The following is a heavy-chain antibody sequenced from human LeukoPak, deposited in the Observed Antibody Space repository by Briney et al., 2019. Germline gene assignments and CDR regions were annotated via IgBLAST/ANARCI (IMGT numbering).Heavy chain of an antibody. CDR2: ISWNSGSI. Sequence: GGSLRLSCAASGFTFDDYAMHWVRQAPGKGLEWVSGISWNSGSIGYADSVKGRFTISRDNAKNSLYLQMNSLRAEDMALYYCAKDMGQGTTYPLFDYWGQGALVTVSS. V-gene: IGHV3-9*03. D-gene: IGHD1-7*01. CDR1: GFTFDDYA. J-gene: IGHJ4*02. CDR3: AKDMGQGTTYPLFDY.